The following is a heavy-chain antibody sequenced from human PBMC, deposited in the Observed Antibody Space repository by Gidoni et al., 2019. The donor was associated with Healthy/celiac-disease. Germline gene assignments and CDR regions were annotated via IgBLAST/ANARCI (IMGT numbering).Heavy chain of an antibody. CDR1: GSTFTSYV. CDR3: ARDQATVTKHFDY. J-gene: IGHJ4*02. D-gene: IGHD4-17*01. CDR2: ISADNGNT. Sequence: QVQLVQSGAEVKKPGASVKVSCKASGSTFTSYVIRWVRQAPGQGLEWMGWISADNGNTNDAQKLQGRVTMTTETSTSTAYMELRSLRYDDTAVYYCARDQATVTKHFDYWGQGTLVTVSS. V-gene: IGHV1-18*01.